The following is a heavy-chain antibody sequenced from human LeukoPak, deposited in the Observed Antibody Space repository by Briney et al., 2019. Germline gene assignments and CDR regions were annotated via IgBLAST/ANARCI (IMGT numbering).Heavy chain of an antibody. V-gene: IGHV3-48*03. J-gene: IGHJ4*02. CDR1: GFTFSSYE. Sequence: PGGSLRLSCAASGFTFSSYEMNWVRQAPGKGLEWVSYISSSGSTIYYADSVKGRFTISRDNAKNSLYLQMNSLRAEDTAVYYCARTKWDIVVVPAAVCDYWGQGTLVTVSS. CDR3: ARTKWDIVVVPAAVCDY. D-gene: IGHD2-2*01. CDR2: ISSSGSTI.